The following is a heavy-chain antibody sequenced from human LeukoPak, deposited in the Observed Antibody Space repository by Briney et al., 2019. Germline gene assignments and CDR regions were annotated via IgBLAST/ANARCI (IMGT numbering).Heavy chain of an antibody. CDR3: AKFPPSLVDTAMAFGY. D-gene: IGHD5-18*01. CDR2: ISGSGGST. CDR1: GFTFSSYA. V-gene: IGHV3-23*01. Sequence: PGGSLRLSCAASGFTFSSYAMSWVRQAPGKGLEWVSAISGSGGSTYYADSVKGRFTISRDNSKNTLYLQMNSLRAEDTAVYYCAKFPPSLVDTAMAFGYWSQGTLVTVSS. J-gene: IGHJ4*02.